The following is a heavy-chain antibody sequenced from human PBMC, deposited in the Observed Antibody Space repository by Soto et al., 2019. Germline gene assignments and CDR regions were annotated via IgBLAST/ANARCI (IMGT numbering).Heavy chain of an antibody. CDR1: GGSISGSTYY. J-gene: IGHJ4*01. D-gene: IGHD3-10*01. CDR2: TYYSGRT. Sequence: QLQLQESGPGLVKPSETLSLTCTVSGGSISGSTYYWGWIRQPPGKGLEYIGSTYYSGRTYYNPSLKGRVPLSVDTSKNQFSLNLNSVTAANTAVYYWSRPGSGSQYPVYHWGQGNPVNGSS. CDR3: SRPGSGSQYPVYH. V-gene: IGHV4-39*01.